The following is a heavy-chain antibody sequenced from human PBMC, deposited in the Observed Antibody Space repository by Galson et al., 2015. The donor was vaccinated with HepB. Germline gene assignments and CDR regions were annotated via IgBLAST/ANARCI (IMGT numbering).Heavy chain of an antibody. D-gene: IGHD2-21*02. V-gene: IGHV3-21*03. CDR2: ISSSSSYI. CDR1: GFTFSSYS. CDR3: ARSVVVTAYWYFDL. Sequence: SLRLSCAASGFTFSSYSTNWVRQAPGKGLEWVSSISSSSSYIYYADSVKGRFTISRDNAKNSLYLQMNSLRAEDTAVYYCARSVVVTAYWYFDLWGRGTLVTVSS. J-gene: IGHJ2*01.